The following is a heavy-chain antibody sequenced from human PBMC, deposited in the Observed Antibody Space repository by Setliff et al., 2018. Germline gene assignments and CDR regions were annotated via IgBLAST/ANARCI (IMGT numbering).Heavy chain of an antibody. V-gene: IGHV1-3*01. D-gene: IGHD1-26*01. Sequence: VKVSCKASGYTFTSYAMHWVRQAPGQRLEWMGWINAGNGNTKYSQKFQGRVTITRDTSAGTAYMELSSLRSEDTAVYYCARVPVVGATKLYWFDPWGQGTLVTVS. CDR3: ARVPVVGATKLYWFDP. CDR1: GYTFTSYA. J-gene: IGHJ5*02. CDR2: INAGNGNT.